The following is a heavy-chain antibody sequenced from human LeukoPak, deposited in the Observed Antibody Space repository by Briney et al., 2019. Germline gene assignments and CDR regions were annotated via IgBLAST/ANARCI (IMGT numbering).Heavy chain of an antibody. V-gene: IGHV3-30*02. D-gene: IGHD6-13*01. CDR3: AKARGVAAAGRDRRYYYYYMDV. CDR1: GFTFSSYG. J-gene: IGHJ6*03. Sequence: GGSLRLSCAASGFTFSSYGMHWVRQAPGKGLEWVAFIRYDGSNKYYADSVKGRFTISRDNSKNTLYLQMNSLRAEDTAVYYCAKARGVAAAGRDRRYYYYYMDVWGKGTTVTVSS. CDR2: IRYDGSNK.